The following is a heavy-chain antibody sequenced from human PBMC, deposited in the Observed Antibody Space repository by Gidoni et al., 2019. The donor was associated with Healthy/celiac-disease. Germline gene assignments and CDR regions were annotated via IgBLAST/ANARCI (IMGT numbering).Heavy chain of an antibody. V-gene: IGHV3-11*01. CDR3: ARSRMYSSPGDYYYGMDV. Sequence: QVQLVESGGGLVKPGGSLRLPCAASGFTFSEYYMSWIRQAPGKGLEGVSYISSSGSTIDYADSVKGRFTIARDNAKNSLYLQMNSLRAEDTAVYYCARSRMYSSPGDYYYGMDVWGQGTTVTVSS. CDR1: GFTFSEYY. D-gene: IGHD6-13*01. J-gene: IGHJ6*02. CDR2: ISSSGSTI.